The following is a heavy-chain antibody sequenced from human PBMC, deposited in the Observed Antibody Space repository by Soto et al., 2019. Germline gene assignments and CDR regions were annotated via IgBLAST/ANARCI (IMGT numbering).Heavy chain of an antibody. CDR2: INSDGSST. CDR3: AKDAANPGDIMFH. CDR1: GFTFSSYW. V-gene: IGHV3-74*01. Sequence: EVPLVESGGGLVKPGGSLRLSCAASGFTFSSYWMHWVRQAPGKGLVWVSRINSDGSSTSYADSVKGRFTISRDNAKNTLYLQMNSLRAEDTAVYYCAKDAANPGDIMFHWGQGTLVTVSS. D-gene: IGHD2-15*01. J-gene: IGHJ4*02.